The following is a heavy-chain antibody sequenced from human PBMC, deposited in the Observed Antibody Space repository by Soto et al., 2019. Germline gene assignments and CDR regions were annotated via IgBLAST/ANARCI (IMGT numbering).Heavy chain of an antibody. Sequence: NPGGSLRLSCSASGFTFSDENMSWVRQVPGKGLEWVSGISGGGSYIFYADSVQGRSSISRDNPKNSLFLEMNSLRVEDTAVYYCARDSDGHSTSCFFPPHVWGQGTTVTVSS. D-gene: IGHD2-2*01. CDR3: ARDSDGHSTSCFFPPHV. V-gene: IGHV3-21*06. CDR2: ISGGGSYI. CDR1: GFTFSDEN. J-gene: IGHJ6*02.